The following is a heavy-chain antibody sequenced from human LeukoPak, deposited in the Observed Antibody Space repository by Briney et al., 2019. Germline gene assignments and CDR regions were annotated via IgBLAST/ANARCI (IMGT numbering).Heavy chain of an antibody. CDR2: ISGSGGST. Sequence: GGTLRLSCAASGFTFSSYGMSWVRQAPGKGLEWVSAISGSGGSTCYADSVKGRFTISRDNSKNTLYLQMNSLRAEDTAVYYCAKDLGYCSGGSCSAFDIWGQGTMVTVSS. V-gene: IGHV3-23*01. D-gene: IGHD2-15*01. CDR1: GFTFSSYG. CDR3: AKDLGYCSGGSCSAFDI. J-gene: IGHJ3*02.